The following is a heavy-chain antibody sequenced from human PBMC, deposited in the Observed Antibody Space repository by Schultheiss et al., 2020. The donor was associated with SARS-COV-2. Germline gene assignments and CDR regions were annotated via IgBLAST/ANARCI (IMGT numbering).Heavy chain of an antibody. CDR3: AKATWAGLKQQLAGWFDL. Sequence: GGSLRLSCVASGFTFEDYAMHWVRQVPGKGLEWVSGISRNSGSTDFANSVKGRFTISRDNAKNSLFLQMNSLRVEDTALYYCAKATWAGLKQQLAGWFDLWGQGTLVTVSS. CDR2: ISRNSGST. CDR1: GFTFEDYA. V-gene: IGHV3-9*01. J-gene: IGHJ5*02. D-gene: IGHD6-13*01.